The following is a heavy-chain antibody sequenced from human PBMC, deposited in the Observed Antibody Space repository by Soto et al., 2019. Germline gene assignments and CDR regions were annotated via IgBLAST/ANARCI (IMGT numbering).Heavy chain of an antibody. Sequence: EVQLLESGGGLVQPGGSLRLSCAASGFTFSSYAMSWVREAPGKGLEWVSTISGSGVSAYYADSVKGGFTFSRDNSKNTFYLQMNSLRAENTAVYYCAKRGRGAVAFDYWGQETLVTVSP. CDR3: AKRGRGAVAFDY. D-gene: IGHD6-19*01. CDR1: GFTFSSYA. CDR2: ISGSGVSA. J-gene: IGHJ4*02. V-gene: IGHV3-23*01.